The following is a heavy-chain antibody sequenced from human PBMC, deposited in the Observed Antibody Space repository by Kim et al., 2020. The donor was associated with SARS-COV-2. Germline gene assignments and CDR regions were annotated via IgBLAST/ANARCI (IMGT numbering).Heavy chain of an antibody. D-gene: IGHD3-3*01. J-gene: IGHJ4*02. V-gene: IGHV3-23*01. Sequence: GGSLRLSCAASGFTFSSYAMSWVRQAPGKGLEWVSAISGSGGSTYYADSVKGRFTISRDNSKNTLYLQMNSLRAEDTAVYYCAKEVQAGAYYDFWSGYLSVEYYFDYWGQGTLVTVSS. CDR2: ISGSGGST. CDR1: GFTFSSYA. CDR3: AKEVQAGAYYDFWSGYLSVEYYFDY.